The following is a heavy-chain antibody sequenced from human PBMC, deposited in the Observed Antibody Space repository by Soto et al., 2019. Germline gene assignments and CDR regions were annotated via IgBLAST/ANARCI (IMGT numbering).Heavy chain of an antibody. V-gene: IGHV3-23*01. CDR1: GFAFNIYS. J-gene: IGHJ4*02. Sequence: EVQLLESGGGLVQTGGSLRLSCAASGFAFNIYSMGWVRQAPGKGLEWFSVISGNGASTYYSESVKGRFTISRDLSKNTLFLQMNSLRAEDTAVYYCARLGGYSGYDPFDYWGQGTLVTVSS. CDR2: ISGNGAST. CDR3: ARLGGYSGYDPFDY. D-gene: IGHD5-12*01.